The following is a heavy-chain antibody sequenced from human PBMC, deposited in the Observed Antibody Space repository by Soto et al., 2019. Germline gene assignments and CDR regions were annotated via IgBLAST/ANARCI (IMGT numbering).Heavy chain of an antibody. D-gene: IGHD1-26*01. Sequence: QVHLVQSGAEVKKPGASVKVSCKGSGYAFTTYGITWVRQAPGQGLEWMGWISAHSGXXXYAQKLQGRVTVTRDTXXXXXXXXXXXXRSDDTAXXYCARGRYGDYWGQGALVTVSS. J-gene: IGHJ4*02. CDR1: GYAFTTYG. CDR3: ARGRYGDY. V-gene: IGHV1-18*01. CDR2: ISAHSGXX.